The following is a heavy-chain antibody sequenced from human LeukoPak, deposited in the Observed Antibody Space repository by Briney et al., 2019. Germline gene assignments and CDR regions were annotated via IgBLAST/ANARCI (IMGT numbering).Heavy chain of an antibody. V-gene: IGHV5-10-1*01. CDR3: ARRCSSSSCPFEY. Sequence: HGESLKISSKGSGYSFTSYWISWVRQMPGKGLEWMGRIDPSDSYTNYSPSFQGHVTISADKSISTAYLQWSSLKASDTAMYYCARRCSSSSCPFEYWGQGTLVTVSS. D-gene: IGHD2-2*01. CDR2: IDPSDSYT. J-gene: IGHJ4*02. CDR1: GYSFTSYW.